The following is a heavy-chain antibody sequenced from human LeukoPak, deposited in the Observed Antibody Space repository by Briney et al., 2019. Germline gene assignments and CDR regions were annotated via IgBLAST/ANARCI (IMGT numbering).Heavy chain of an antibody. D-gene: IGHD3-10*01. J-gene: IGHJ4*02. Sequence: GGSLRLSCAASGFTFSSYSMNWVRQAPGKGLEWVSSISSSSSYIYYADSVKGRFTISRDNAKNSLYLQMNSLRAEDTAVYYCARDRASLVRAFDYWGQGTLVTVSS. CDR3: ARDRASLVRAFDY. CDR2: ISSSSSYI. CDR1: GFTFSSYS. V-gene: IGHV3-21*01.